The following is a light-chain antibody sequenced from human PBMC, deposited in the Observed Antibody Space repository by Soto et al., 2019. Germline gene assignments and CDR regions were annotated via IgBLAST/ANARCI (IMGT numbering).Light chain of an antibody. CDR1: NNDVVGYTY. CDR3: SSYTTSNTRQIV. J-gene: IGLJ1*01. V-gene: IGLV2-14*01. CDR2: DVS. Sequence: QSALTQPASLSGSPGQAITISCTGKNNDVVGYTYVSWYQQHPGKAPKFIIYDVSNRPSGVSNRFSGSKSGNTASLTISGLQAEDEADYYCSSYTTSNTRQIVFGTGTKVTVL.